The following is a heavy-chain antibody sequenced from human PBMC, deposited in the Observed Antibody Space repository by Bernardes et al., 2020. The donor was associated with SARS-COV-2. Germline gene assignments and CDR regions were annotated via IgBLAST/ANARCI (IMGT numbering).Heavy chain of an antibody. CDR2: ISYDGSNK. Sequence: GGSLRLSCAASGFTFSSYGMHWVRQAPGKALEWVAFISYDGSNKYYADSVKGRFTISRDNSKNTLILQMYSLRGEDTAVYHCAKDLQDHYGSGSPIDYWGQGTLVTVSS. D-gene: IGHD3-10*01. J-gene: IGHJ4*02. CDR1: GFTFSSYG. V-gene: IGHV3-30*18. CDR3: AKDLQDHYGSGSPIDY.